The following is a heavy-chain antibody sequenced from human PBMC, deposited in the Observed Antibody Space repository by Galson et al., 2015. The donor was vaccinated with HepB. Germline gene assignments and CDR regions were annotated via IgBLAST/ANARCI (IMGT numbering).Heavy chain of an antibody. CDR3: ARGGRDYTASFDY. CDR1: GYSFSNYW. D-gene: IGHD3-10*01. Sequence: QSGAEVKKPGESLKISCKGFGYSFSNYWIGWVRQMPGKGLEWMGIIYPGDSDTRYSPSFQGQVTISADKSIRTAYLQWSTLKASDTATYYCARGGRDYTASFDYWGQGTQVTVSS. J-gene: IGHJ4*02. V-gene: IGHV5-51*01. CDR2: IYPGDSDT.